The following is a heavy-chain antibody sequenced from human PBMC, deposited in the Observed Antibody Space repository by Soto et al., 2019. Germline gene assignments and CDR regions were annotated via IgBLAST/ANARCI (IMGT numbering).Heavy chain of an antibody. V-gene: IGHV1-3*01. J-gene: IGHJ4*02. CDR1: GYSFTTYA. Sequence: QVQVVQSGTEVKKPGASVKVACKTSGYSFTTYAIHWVRQAPGQSLEWMGWINPGTGNRRFSQKFQGRITITGDTSASTAYMELNSLRAEDTAVYSCARKAFGVEGASGVCDHWGQGTLVSVSS. CDR3: ARKAFGVEGASGVCDH. D-gene: IGHD1-26*01. CDR2: INPGTGNR.